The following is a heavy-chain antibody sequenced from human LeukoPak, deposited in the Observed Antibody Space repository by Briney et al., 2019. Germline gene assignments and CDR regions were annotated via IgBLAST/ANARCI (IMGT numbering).Heavy chain of an antibody. Sequence: PGGSLRLSRAASGFTFSSYSMNWVRQAPGKGLEWVSSTSSSSSYIYYADSVKGRFTISRDNAKNSLYLQMNSLRAEDTAVYYCAREVGGSSTDYWGQGTLVTVSS. CDR3: AREVGGSSTDY. V-gene: IGHV3-21*01. J-gene: IGHJ4*02. D-gene: IGHD2-15*01. CDR1: GFTFSSYS. CDR2: TSSSSSYI.